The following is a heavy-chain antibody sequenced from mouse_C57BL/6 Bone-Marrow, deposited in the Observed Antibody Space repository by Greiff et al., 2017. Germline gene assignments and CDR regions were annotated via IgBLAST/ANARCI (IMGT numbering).Heavy chain of an antibody. CDR3: AREDYYGSSYLDY. J-gene: IGHJ2*01. D-gene: IGHD1-1*01. CDR2: IDPSDSYT. V-gene: IGHV1-69*01. Sequence: VQLQQPGAELVMPGASVKLSCKASGYTFTSYWMHWVKQRPGQGLEWIGEIDPSDSYTNYNQKFKGKSTLTVDKSSSTAYMQLSSLTSEDSAVYYCAREDYYGSSYLDYWVQGTTLTVSS. CDR1: GYTFTSYW.